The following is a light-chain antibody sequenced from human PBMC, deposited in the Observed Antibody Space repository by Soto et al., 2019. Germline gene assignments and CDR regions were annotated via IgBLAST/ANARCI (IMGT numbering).Light chain of an antibody. CDR3: QQFDSSVT. J-gene: IGKJ1*01. CDR2: GAS. CDR1: QSVSSTF. Sequence: EIVLTQSPGSLSLSPGERATLSCRASQSVSSTFFAWYQQRPGQAPRLLTYGASSRATGIPERFSGSGAGTDFTLTISRLEPEDFAVYYCQQFDSSVTFGQGTKVEI. V-gene: IGKV3-20*01.